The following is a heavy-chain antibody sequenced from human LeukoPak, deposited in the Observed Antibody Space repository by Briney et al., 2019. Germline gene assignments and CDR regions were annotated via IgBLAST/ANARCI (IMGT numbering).Heavy chain of an antibody. J-gene: IGHJ4*02. CDR2: IIPIFGTA. D-gene: IGHD1-26*01. CDR1: GGTFSSYA. CDR3: ARSNIVGATARGADY. V-gene: IGHV1-69*13. Sequence: SVKVSCKASGGTFSSYAISWVRQAPGQGLEWMGGIIPIFGTANYAQKFQGRVTITADESTSTAYMELSSLRSEDTAVYYCARSNIVGATARGADYWGQGTLVTVSS.